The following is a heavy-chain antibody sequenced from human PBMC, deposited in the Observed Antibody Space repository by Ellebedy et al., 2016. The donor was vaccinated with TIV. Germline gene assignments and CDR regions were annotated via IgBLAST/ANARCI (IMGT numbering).Heavy chain of an antibody. V-gene: IGHV3-74*01. CDR3: SRGNKTFNP. J-gene: IGHJ5*02. CDR1: GFTFTSYW. D-gene: IGHD2/OR15-2a*01. CDR2: INSDGSST. Sequence: GGSLRLSXAASGFTFTSYWMHWVRQAPGKGLVWVSRINSDGSSTNYADSVKGRFTISRDNAKNTLYLQLNSLRAEDTAVYYCSRGNKTFNPWGQGTLVTVSS.